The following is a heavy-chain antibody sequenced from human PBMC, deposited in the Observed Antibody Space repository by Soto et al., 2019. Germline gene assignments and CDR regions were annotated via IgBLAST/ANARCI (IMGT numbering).Heavy chain of an antibody. CDR1: GFTFSSYS. J-gene: IGHJ5*02. CDR3: ARDFWSGREEYNWFDP. CDR2: INSSSSTI. V-gene: IGHV3-48*01. D-gene: IGHD3-3*01. Sequence: GGSLRLSCAASGFTFSSYSMNWVRQAPGKGLEWVSYINSSSSTIYYADSVKGRFTISRDNAKNSLYLQMNSLRAEDTAVYYCARDFWSGREEYNWFDPWGQGTLVTVSS.